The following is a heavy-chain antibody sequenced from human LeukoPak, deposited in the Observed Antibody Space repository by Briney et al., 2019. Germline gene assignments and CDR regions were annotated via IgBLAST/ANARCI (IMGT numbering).Heavy chain of an antibody. CDR3: ARAGGVRDTPMDLDY. D-gene: IGHD5-18*01. Sequence: PSETLSLTCTVSGVSISNYYWSWIRQPPGKGLEWIGYIDYSGSTKNPSLKSRVTISVDTSKNQFSLKLSSVTAADTAVYYCARAGGVRDTPMDLDYWGQGTLVTVSS. J-gene: IGHJ4*02. CDR1: GVSISNYY. CDR2: IDYSGST. V-gene: IGHV4-59*08.